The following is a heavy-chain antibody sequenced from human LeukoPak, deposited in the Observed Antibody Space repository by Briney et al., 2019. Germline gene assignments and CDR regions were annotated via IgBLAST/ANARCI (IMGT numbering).Heavy chain of an antibody. CDR3: ARGGPYSSSLYDH. CDR1: GGSISTYY. V-gene: IGHV4-59*01. Sequence: SETLSLTCTVSGGSISTYYWSWIRQPPGKGLEWIGYIYDSGSTNSNPSLKSRVTISVDTSKNQFSLKLNSVTAADTAVCYCARGGPYSSSLYDHWGQGTLVTVSS. D-gene: IGHD6-13*01. CDR2: IYDSGST. J-gene: IGHJ4*02.